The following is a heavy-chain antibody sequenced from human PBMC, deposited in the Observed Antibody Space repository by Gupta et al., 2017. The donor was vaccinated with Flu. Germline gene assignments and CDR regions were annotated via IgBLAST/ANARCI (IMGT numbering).Heavy chain of an antibody. CDR1: GGSFSGYY. V-gene: IGHV4-34*01. Sequence: GLLKPSETLSLTCAVYGGSFSGYYWSWIRQPPGKGLEWIGEINHSGSTNYNPSLKSRVTISVDTSKNQFSLKLSSVTAADTAVYYCAPREKVGESDGGNGSFDYWGQGTLVTVSS. CDR2: INHSGST. J-gene: IGHJ4*02. D-gene: IGHD3-10*01. CDR3: APREKVGESDGGNGSFDY.